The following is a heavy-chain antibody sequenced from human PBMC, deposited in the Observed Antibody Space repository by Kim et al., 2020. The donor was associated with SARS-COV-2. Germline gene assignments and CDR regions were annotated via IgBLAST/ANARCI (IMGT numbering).Heavy chain of an antibody. CDR2: INPNSGGT. CDR3: ARDGDTVHYYDSRYYYYYGMDV. V-gene: IGHV1-2*06. Sequence: ASVKVSCKASGYTFTGYYMHWVRQAPGQGLEWMGRINPNSGGTNYAQKFQGRVTMTRDTSISTAYMELSRLRSDDTAVYYCARDGDTVHYYDSRYYYYYGMDVWGQGTTVTVSS. CDR1: GYTFTGYY. D-gene: IGHD3-22*01. J-gene: IGHJ6*02.